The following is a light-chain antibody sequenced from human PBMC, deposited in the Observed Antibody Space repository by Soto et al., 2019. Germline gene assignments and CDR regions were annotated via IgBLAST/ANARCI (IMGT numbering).Light chain of an antibody. J-gene: IGKJ1*01. CDR3: QQRRSWPPTWT. CDR1: QSVGTY. Sequence: EIVLTQSPATLSLSPGERATLSCRASQSVGTYLAWYQQKPGQAPRLLIHEATNRATGIPARFSGSGSGTEFTLTISSLEPEDFAVYYCQQRRSWPPTWTFGQGTKVEIK. CDR2: EAT. V-gene: IGKV3-11*01.